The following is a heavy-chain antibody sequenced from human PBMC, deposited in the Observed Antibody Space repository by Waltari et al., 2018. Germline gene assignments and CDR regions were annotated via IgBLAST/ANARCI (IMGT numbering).Heavy chain of an antibody. D-gene: IGHD3-16*01. Sequence: QVQLVQSGAAVKQPGASVKVSCKVSGYPLTELSMHWVRQAPGNGLEWMGGFDPEDGETIYAQKFQGRVTMTEDTSTDTAYMELSSLRSEDTAVYYCATDRRRGNWFDPWGQGTLVTVSS. CDR1: GYPLTELS. V-gene: IGHV1-24*01. CDR3: ATDRRRGNWFDP. J-gene: IGHJ5*02. CDR2: FDPEDGET.